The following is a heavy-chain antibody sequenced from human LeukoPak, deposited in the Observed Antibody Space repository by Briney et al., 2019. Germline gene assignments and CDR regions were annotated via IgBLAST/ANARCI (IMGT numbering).Heavy chain of an antibody. CDR1: GGSISSSFYY. Sequence: SETLSLTCTVSGGSISSSFYYWGWIRQPPGKGLEWIGSIYHSGSTYYNPSLKSRVTISVDTSKNQFSLKLSSVTAADTAVYYCARDRGRIAARFDWFDPWGQGTLVTVSS. CDR3: ARDRGRIAARFDWFDP. CDR2: IYHSGST. D-gene: IGHD6-6*01. J-gene: IGHJ5*02. V-gene: IGHV4-39*07.